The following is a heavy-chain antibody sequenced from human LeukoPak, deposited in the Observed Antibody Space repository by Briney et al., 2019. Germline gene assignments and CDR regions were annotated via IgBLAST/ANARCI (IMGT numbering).Heavy chain of an antibody. Sequence: SETLSLTCTVSGDPITSYYWSWIRLPPGKGLEWIGHIYYSGSTNYSPSLKSRVTISLFTSRNQFYLNLNSVTAADTAVYYCARGSQAAYRAAFDIWGQGTMVTVSS. J-gene: IGHJ3*02. CDR3: ARGSQAAYRAAFDI. D-gene: IGHD1-26*01. V-gene: IGHV4-59*01. CDR2: IYYSGST. CDR1: GDPITSYY.